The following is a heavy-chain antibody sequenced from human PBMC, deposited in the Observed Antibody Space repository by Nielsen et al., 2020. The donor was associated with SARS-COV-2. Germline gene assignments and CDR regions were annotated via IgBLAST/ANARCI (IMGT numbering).Heavy chain of an antibody. CDR2: INPTNGGT. CDR3: ARDSSGTYRRVDY. D-gene: IGHD3-22*01. V-gene: IGHV1-46*01. CDR1: GYRFTDYW. Sequence: GESLKISCKGSGYRFTDYWIGWVRQAPGQGPEWMGLINPTNGGTTYAQKFLGRVTMTRDTSTSTVYMELSSLRSDDTAVYYCARDSSGTYRRVDYWGQGTLVTVSS. J-gene: IGHJ4*02.